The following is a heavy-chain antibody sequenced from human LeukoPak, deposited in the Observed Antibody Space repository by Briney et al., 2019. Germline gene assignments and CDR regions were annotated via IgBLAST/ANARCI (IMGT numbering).Heavy chain of an antibody. CDR1: GYIFNDHA. J-gene: IGHJ4*02. D-gene: IGHD1-1*01. CDR3: VTWGGGNADVASFVY. CDR2: IIHNSGAA. V-gene: IGHV1-2*06. Sequence: ASVKVSFKASGYIFNDHAIHGLRQAPGQRFEWLGRIIHNSGAAKFAQEFQARVTLTRDKSISKVYMELNTLKFDDTAVYYCVTWGGGNADVASFVYWGQGTLVTVSS.